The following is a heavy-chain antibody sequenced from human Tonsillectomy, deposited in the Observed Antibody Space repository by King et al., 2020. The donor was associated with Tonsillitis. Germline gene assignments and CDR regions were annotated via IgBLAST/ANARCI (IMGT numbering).Heavy chain of an antibody. CDR1: GFTFSNYG. Sequence: VQLVESGGGVVQPGRSLRLSCAASGFTFSNYGMHWVRQAPGKGLEWVAVISYEGSNKYYADSVKGRFTISRDNSKNTLFLQMDSLRPEDTAVYYCANIQLWSTNQDAFDIWGQGTMVTVSS. J-gene: IGHJ3*02. V-gene: IGHV3-30*18. CDR3: ANIQLWSTNQDAFDI. CDR2: ISYEGSNK. D-gene: IGHD5-18*01.